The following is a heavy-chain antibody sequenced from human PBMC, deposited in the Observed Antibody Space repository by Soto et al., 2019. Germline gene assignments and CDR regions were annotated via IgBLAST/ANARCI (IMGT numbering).Heavy chain of an antibody. D-gene: IGHD3-16*02. CDR1: GGTFSSYA. J-gene: IGHJ5*02. Sequence: QVQLVQSGAEVKKPGSSVKVSCKASGGTFSSYAISWVRQAPGQGLEWMGGIIPIFSTANYAQKFQGRVRITADESTSTAYMELSSLRSEDTVVYYCARDYDYVWGSYRLGEWFDPWGQGTLVTVSS. CDR2: IIPIFSTA. V-gene: IGHV1-69*12. CDR3: ARDYDYVWGSYRLGEWFDP.